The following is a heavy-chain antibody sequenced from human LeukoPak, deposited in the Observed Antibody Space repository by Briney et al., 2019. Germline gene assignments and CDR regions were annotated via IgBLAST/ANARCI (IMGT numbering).Heavy chain of an antibody. J-gene: IGHJ3*02. D-gene: IGHD3-22*01. V-gene: IGHV4-59*11. CDR2: IYYSGRT. Sequence: PSETLSLTRTVSGVSISGHYWSWIRQPPGNGLEWIGFIYYSGRTRYNPSLHSRVTISADTSKNHLSLKLTSVTAADTAVYYCARLLDNDSSGDPDTFDMWGQGIKVTVSS. CDR3: ARLLDNDSSGDPDTFDM. CDR1: GVSISGHY.